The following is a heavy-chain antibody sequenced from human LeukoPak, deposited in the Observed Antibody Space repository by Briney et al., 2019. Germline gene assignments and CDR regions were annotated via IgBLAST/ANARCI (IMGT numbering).Heavy chain of an antibody. CDR2: IYHSGST. V-gene: IGHV4-4*02. D-gene: IGHD1-26*01. J-gene: IGHJ4*02. CDR1: GGSISSSNW. CDR3: ARVPTSQGGYFDY. Sequence: SSGTLSLTCAVSGGSISSSNWWNWVRQPPGKGLEWIGEIYHSGSTNYNPSLKSRVTISVDKSKNQFSLKLSSVTAADTAVYYCARVPTSQGGYFDYWGQGTLVTVSS.